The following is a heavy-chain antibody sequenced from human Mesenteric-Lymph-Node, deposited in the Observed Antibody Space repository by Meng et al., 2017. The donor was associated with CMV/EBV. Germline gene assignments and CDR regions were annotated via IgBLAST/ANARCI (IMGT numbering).Heavy chain of an antibody. CDR3: VGIRDGYNHP. V-gene: IGHV6-1*01. J-gene: IGHJ5*02. CDR1: ADSVSNNDAA. Sequence: SSADSVSNNDAAWNWIRQAPSRGLEWLVRTYYRSKWYNDYAVSVKSRITITPDTSKNQFSLQLNAVTPEDTAVYYCVGIRDGYNHPWGQGTLVTVSA. CDR2: TYYRSKWYN. D-gene: IGHD5-24*01.